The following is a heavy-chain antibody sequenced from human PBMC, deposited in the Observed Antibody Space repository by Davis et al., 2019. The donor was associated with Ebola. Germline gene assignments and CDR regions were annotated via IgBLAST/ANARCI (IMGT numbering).Heavy chain of an antibody. Sequence: AASVKVSCKASVYTFTSYVINWVRQATGQGLEWMGWMNPNSGNTGYAQKFQGRVTMTRNTSINTAYMELSSLRSEDTAVYYCARRERWGQEGYWGQGTLVTVSS. CDR2: MNPNSGNT. V-gene: IGHV1-8*01. CDR1: VYTFTSYV. J-gene: IGHJ4*02. CDR3: ARRERWGQEGY. D-gene: IGHD1-26*01.